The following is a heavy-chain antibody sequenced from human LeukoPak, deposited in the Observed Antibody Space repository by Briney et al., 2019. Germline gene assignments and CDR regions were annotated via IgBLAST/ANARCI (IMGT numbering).Heavy chain of an antibody. J-gene: IGHJ6*04. CDR2: ISRSSSYI. CDR3: ARDLGQDIVVVPAALGPRDYYYGMDV. Sequence: GGSLRLSCAASGFTFSSYSMNGVRQAPGRGLEWVSSISRSSSYIHYADSVKGRFTISRDNAKNSLYLQMNSLRAEDTAVYYCARDLGQDIVVVPAALGPRDYYYGMDVWGKGTTVTVSS. D-gene: IGHD2-2*01. CDR1: GFTFSSYS. V-gene: IGHV3-21*01.